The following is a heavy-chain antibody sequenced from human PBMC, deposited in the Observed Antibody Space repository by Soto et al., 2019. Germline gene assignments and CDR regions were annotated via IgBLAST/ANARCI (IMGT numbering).Heavy chain of an antibody. J-gene: IGHJ4*02. CDR3: ARESEDLTSNFDY. V-gene: IGHV3-21*01. CDR1: GFTFSTYG. Sequence: PGGSLRLSCAASGFTFSTYGIHWVRQAPGKGLEWVSSISSTTNYIYYADSMKGRFTVSRDNAKNSVYLDMNSLSAEDTAVYYCARESEDLTSNFDYWGQGTLVTVSS. CDR2: ISSTTNYI.